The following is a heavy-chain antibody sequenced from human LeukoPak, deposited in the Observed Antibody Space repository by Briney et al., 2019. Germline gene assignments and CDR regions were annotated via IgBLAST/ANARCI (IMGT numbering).Heavy chain of an antibody. Sequence: ASVKVSCKASGGTFSSFTFTWVRPAPGQGLEWMGGFDPEDGETIYAQKFQGRVTMTEDTSTDTAYMELSSLRSEDTAVYYCATDRGDSSSWYQFDYWGQGTLVTVSS. CDR1: GGTFSSFT. CDR3: ATDRGDSSSWYQFDY. J-gene: IGHJ4*02. D-gene: IGHD6-13*01. CDR2: FDPEDGET. V-gene: IGHV1-24*01.